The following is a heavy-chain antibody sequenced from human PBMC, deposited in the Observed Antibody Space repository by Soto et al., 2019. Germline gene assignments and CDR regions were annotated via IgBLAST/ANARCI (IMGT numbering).Heavy chain of an antibody. CDR1: GGSFSGYY. CDR3: AYGGNYTNFDY. Sequence: SETLSLTCAVYGGSFSGYYWSWIRQPPGKGLEWIGEINHSGSTNYNPSLKSRVTISVDTSKNQFSLKLSSVTAADTAVYYCAYGGNYTNFDYWGQGTLVTVSS. D-gene: IGHD3-3*01. J-gene: IGHJ4*02. CDR2: INHSGST. V-gene: IGHV4-34*01.